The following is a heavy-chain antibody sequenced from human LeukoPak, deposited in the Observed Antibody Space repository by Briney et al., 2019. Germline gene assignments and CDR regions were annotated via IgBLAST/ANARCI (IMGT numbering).Heavy chain of an antibody. J-gene: IGHJ3*01. CDR2: IRDGGGFT. D-gene: IGHD3-10*02. CDR3: TRQDVPQARFGFDV. Sequence: GGSLRLSCAASGFTFRMYWMHWVRQAPGKGLVWVSRIRDGGGFTNYADSVKGRFTISRDNAKNTLYLQMNSLRDEDTAVYYCTRQDVPQARFGFDVWGQGTTVTVSS. CDR1: GFTFRMYW. V-gene: IGHV3-74*01.